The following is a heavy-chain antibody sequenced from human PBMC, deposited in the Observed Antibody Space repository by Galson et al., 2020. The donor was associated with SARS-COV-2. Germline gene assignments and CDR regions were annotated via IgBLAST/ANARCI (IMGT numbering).Heavy chain of an antibody. D-gene: IGHD3-10*01. CDR2: FDPEDGET. CDR1: GYTLTDLS. CDR3: ATGFVVRGVMTQYYYYYGMDV. Sequence: ASVKVSCKVSGYTLTDLSMHWVRQAPGKGLEWMGGFDPEDGETIYAQKFQGRVTMTEDTSTDTAYMELSSLRSEDTAVYYCATGFVVRGVMTQYYYYYGMDVWGQGTTVTVSS. V-gene: IGHV1-24*01. J-gene: IGHJ6*02.